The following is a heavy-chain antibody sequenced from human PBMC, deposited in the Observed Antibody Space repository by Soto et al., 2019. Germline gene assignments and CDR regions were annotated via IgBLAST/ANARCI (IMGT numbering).Heavy chain of an antibody. Sequence: EVQLVESGGGLVQPGGSLRLSCAASGFTFSSYGMNWVRQAPGKGLEWVSYISGSSSTVYYADSVKGRFTISRDTPRSSLLLHMNSLRAEDTAGYYCARHGGLRSGESYWGQGTLVTVSS. V-gene: IGHV3-48*01. CDR1: GFTFSSYG. J-gene: IGHJ4*02. CDR3: ARHGGLRSGESY. D-gene: IGHD4-17*01. CDR2: ISGSSSTV.